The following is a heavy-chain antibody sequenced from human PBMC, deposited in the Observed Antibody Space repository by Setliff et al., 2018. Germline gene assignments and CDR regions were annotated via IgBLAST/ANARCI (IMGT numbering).Heavy chain of an antibody. D-gene: IGHD3-9*01. J-gene: IGHJ6*02. CDR2: ISGHNGET. CDR1: GYTFTYFG. CDR3: AKEPAISLTEAIRRSYYDYALDV. Sequence: ASVKVSCKASGYTFTYFGVSWLRLAPGQGLGWMGWISGHNGETIIEPKFQGRVALTTDTGSDTAHMELRNLRSDDAAIYYCAKEPAISLTEAIRRSYYDYALDVWGQGTTVTVSS. V-gene: IGHV1-18*01.